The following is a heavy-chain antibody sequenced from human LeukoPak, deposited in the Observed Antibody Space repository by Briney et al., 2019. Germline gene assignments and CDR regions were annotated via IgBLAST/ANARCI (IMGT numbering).Heavy chain of an antibody. J-gene: IGHJ4*02. CDR3: ARDSDSGYGPFAS. Sequence: GGSLRLSCAPSGFTVSNNYMRWVRQAPGKGLEWVSVIHSGGTTNYTDSVQGRFTISRDNSKTTVYLHMNSLRAEDTAVYYCARDSDSGYGPFASWGQGTLVTVSS. V-gene: IGHV3-53*01. CDR1: GFTVSNNY. CDR2: IHSGGTT. D-gene: IGHD5-12*01.